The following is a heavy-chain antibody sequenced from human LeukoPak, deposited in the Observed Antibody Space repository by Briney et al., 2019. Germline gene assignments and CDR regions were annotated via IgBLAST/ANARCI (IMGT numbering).Heavy chain of an antibody. CDR2: IYPGDSNT. J-gene: IGHJ5*02. CDR1: GYSFTSYW. Sequence: GESLKISCKGSGYSFTSYWIGWVRQMPGKGLEWMGIIYPGDSNTRYSPSFQGQVTISADKSISTAYLQWSSLKASDTAMYYCARLEIFNYYGSGSYYMFWFDPWGQGTLVTVSS. D-gene: IGHD3-10*01. V-gene: IGHV5-51*01. CDR3: ARLEIFNYYGSGSYYMFWFDP.